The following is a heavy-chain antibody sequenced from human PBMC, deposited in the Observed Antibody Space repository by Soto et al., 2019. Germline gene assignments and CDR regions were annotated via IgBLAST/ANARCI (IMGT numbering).Heavy chain of an antibody. CDR1: GYPFTRYS. D-gene: IGHD3-3*01. CDR2: ISGYNGDT. CDR3: ARASLTIFGAPYGMDV. V-gene: IGHV1-18*04. J-gene: IGHJ6*02. Sequence: GASVKVSCKASGYPFTRYSIRWVRQAPGQGLEWMGWISGYNGDTEYSKNFQGRLTMTIDTSTTTASMELRSLRSDDTAVYCCARASLTIFGAPYGMDVWGQGTSVTVSS.